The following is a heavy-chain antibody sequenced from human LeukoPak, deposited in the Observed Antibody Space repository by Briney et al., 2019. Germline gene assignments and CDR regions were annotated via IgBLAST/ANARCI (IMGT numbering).Heavy chain of an antibody. V-gene: IGHV4-34*01. CDR1: GGSFSGYY. J-gene: IGHJ6*03. CDR3: ATSLDYYYYMDV. CDR2: INHSGST. Sequence: PSETLSLTCAVYGGSFSGYYWSWIRQPPGKGLEWIGEINHSGSTNYNPSLKSRVTISVDTSKNQFSLKLSSVTAADTAVYYCATSLDYYYYMDVWGKGTTVTVSS.